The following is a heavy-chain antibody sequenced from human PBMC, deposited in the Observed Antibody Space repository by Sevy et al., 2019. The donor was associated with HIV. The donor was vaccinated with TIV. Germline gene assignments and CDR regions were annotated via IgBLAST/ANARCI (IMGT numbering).Heavy chain of an antibody. J-gene: IGHJ4*02. D-gene: IGHD2-21*02. V-gene: IGHV1-46*01. CDR3: ARAPKVVTTRHFDY. CDR2: INPSGRST. CDR1: GYTFTSYY. Sequence: ASVKVSCKASGYTFTSYYIHWVRQAPGQGLEWMGIINPSGRSTSYAQKFQGTVTMTRDTSTSTVYMEMSSLRSEDTAVYYCARAPKVVTTRHFDYWGQGTLVTVSS.